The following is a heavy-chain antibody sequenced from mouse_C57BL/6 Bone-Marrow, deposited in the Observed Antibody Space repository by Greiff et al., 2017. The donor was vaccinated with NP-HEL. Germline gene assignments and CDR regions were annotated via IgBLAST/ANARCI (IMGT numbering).Heavy chain of an antibody. Sequence: EVQLVESGGDLVKPGGSLKLSCAASGFTFSSYGMSWVRQTPDKRLEWVATIRSGGSYTYYPDSVKGRFTISRDNAKNTLYLQMISLKSEDTAMYYCVYDYGRGYFDVCGTGTTVTVSS. CDR2: IRSGGSYT. V-gene: IGHV5-6*01. CDR3: VYDYGRGYFDV. D-gene: IGHD1-1*01. J-gene: IGHJ1*03. CDR1: GFTFSSYG.